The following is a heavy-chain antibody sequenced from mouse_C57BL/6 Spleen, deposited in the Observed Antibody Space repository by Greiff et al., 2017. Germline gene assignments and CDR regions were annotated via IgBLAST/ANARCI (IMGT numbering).Heavy chain of an antibody. V-gene: IGHV1-59*01. Sequence: QVQLQQPGAELVRPGTSVKLSCKASGYTFTSYWMHWVKQRPGQGLEWIGVIDPSDSYTNYNHKFKGKATLTVDTSSSTAYMQLSSLTSEDSAVYYCAVIYYGSSWFAYWGQGTLVTVSA. D-gene: IGHD1-1*01. CDR2: IDPSDSYT. CDR3: AVIYYGSSWFAY. J-gene: IGHJ3*01. CDR1: GYTFTSYW.